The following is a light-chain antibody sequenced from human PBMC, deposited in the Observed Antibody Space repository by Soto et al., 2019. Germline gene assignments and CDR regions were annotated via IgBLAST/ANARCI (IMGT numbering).Light chain of an antibody. CDR1: QSILSSSNNKNY. CDR3: QQYYSTPPT. CDR2: WAS. Sequence: DIVMTQSPDSLTVSLGERATINCKSSQSILSSSNNKNYLVWYQQKPGQPPKVLINWASTRESGVPDRFSCSGPGAVFTLTISSLQAEDVPVYYCQQYYSTPPTFGGGTKLDIK. J-gene: IGKJ4*01. V-gene: IGKV4-1*01.